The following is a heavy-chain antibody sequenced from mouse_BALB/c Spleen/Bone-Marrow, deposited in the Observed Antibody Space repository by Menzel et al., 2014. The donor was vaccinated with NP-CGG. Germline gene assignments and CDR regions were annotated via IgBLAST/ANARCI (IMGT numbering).Heavy chain of an antibody. CDR3: ASLHYYGFFAY. J-gene: IGHJ3*01. Sequence: EVQVVESGGGLVQPGGSLKLSCAASGFDFSRYWMSWVRQAPGKGLEWIGVINPDSSTINYTPSLKDKFNITRDNAKNTLYLQMSKVRSEDTALYYCASLHYYGFFAYWGQGTLVTVSA. CDR1: GFDFSRYW. D-gene: IGHD1-2*01. V-gene: IGHV4-1*02. CDR2: INPDSSTI.